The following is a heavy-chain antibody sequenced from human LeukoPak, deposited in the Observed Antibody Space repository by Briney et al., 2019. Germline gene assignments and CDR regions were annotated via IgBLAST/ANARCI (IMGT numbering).Heavy chain of an antibody. J-gene: IGHJ6*02. Sequence: GGSLRLSCVASGFTFSDYWMHWVRQAPGKGLVWLSRNSKGSSVSYADSVRGRITISRDNAKNTLYLQMSSLREEDTAVYFCARAGWDLLPPYYYYGLDVWGQGTTVTV. CDR1: GFTFSDYW. CDR2: NSKGSSV. CDR3: ARAGWDLLPPYYYYGLDV. D-gene: IGHD2-15*01. V-gene: IGHV3-74*01.